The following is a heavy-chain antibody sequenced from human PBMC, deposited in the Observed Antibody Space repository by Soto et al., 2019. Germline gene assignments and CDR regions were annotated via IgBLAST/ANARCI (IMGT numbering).Heavy chain of an antibody. CDR1: GYTFTSYG. D-gene: IGHD3-22*01. CDR2: ISAYNGNT. V-gene: IGHV1-18*04. Sequence: GASVKVSCKASGYTFTSYGISCVRQAPGQVLEWMGWISAYNGNTNYAQKLQGRVTMTTDTSTSTAYMELRSLRSDDTAVYYCAREVYYYDSSGYKSDAFDIWGQGTMVTVSS. CDR3: AREVYYYDSSGYKSDAFDI. J-gene: IGHJ3*02.